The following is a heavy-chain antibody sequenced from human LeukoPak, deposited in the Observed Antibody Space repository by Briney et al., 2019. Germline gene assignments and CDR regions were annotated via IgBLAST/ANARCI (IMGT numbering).Heavy chain of an antibody. CDR3: ARDGFYCSSTSCYRSPAEGAARGYYYYMDV. Sequence: GGSLRLSCAASGFTFSSYAMHWVRQAPGKGLEWVAVISYDGSNKYYADSVKGRFTISRDNSKNTLYLQMNSLRAEDTAVYYCARDGFYCSSTSCYRSPAEGAARGYYYYMDVWGEGTTVTVSS. J-gene: IGHJ6*03. CDR1: GFTFSSYA. CDR2: ISYDGSNK. D-gene: IGHD2-2*02. V-gene: IGHV3-30*04.